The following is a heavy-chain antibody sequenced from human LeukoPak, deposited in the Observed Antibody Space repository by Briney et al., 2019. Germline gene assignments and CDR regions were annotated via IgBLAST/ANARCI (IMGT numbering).Heavy chain of an antibody. J-gene: IGHJ6*03. D-gene: IGHD1-1*01. V-gene: IGHV3-7*01. CDR1: GFTFSSYW. Sequence: PGGSLRLSCAASGFTFSSYWMSWVRQAPGKGLEWVANIKQDGSEKYYVDSVKGRFTISRDNAKNSLYLQMNSLRAEDTAVYYCARVFGTTAWYMDVWGKGTTVTVSS. CDR3: ARVFGTTAWYMDV. CDR2: IKQDGSEK.